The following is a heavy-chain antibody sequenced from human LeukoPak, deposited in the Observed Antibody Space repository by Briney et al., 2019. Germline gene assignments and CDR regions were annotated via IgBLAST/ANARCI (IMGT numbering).Heavy chain of an antibody. V-gene: IGHV6-1*01. CDR3: ARVPTATGTHAFDI. J-gene: IGHJ3*02. CDR2: TYYRYKWYN. Sequence: SQTLSLTWAISGDSVSSNSAAWNWIRQSPSRGLEWLGRTYYRYKWYNEYAVSVKSRITINPDTSKYQFSLQLNSVTPEDTAVYYCARVPTATGTHAFDIWGQGTMVTVSS. D-gene: IGHD3-10*01. CDR1: GDSVSSNSAA.